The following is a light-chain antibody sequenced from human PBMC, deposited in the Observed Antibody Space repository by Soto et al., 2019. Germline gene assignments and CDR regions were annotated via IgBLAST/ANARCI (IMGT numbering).Light chain of an antibody. V-gene: IGKV3-15*01. CDR1: ESVHRN. J-gene: IGKJ3*01. CDR3: QHLRNWPPP. Sequence: EMVMTQSPATLSVSPGERVTLSCRASESVHRNLAWYQQKPGQGPSLLMEYASTRATGVPDRFTGCGPGTEFPLTISSLQSEDFGVYHCQHLRNWPPPFGTGAKVEIK. CDR2: YAS.